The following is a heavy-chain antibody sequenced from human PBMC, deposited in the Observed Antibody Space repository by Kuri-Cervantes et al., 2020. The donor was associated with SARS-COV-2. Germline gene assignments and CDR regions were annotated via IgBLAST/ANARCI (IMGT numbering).Heavy chain of an antibody. D-gene: IGHD5-18*01. J-gene: IGHJ4*02. CDR2: IYSGGST. V-gene: IGHV3-66*02. CDR3: ARVGYSYGNYFDY. CDR1: GFTFSSYW. Sequence: GESLKISCAASGFTFSSYWMSWVRQAPGKGLEWVSVIYSGGSTYYADSVKGRFTISRDNSKNTLYLQMNSLRAEDTAVYYCARVGYSYGNYFDYWGQGTLVTVSS.